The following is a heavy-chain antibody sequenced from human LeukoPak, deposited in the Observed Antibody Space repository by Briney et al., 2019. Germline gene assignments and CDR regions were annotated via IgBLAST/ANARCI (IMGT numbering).Heavy chain of an antibody. CDR3: ARVPNYYDSSGYYPA. J-gene: IGHJ4*02. V-gene: IGHV4-34*01. CDR2: VSHTGST. CDR1: GGSFSGYY. Sequence: SETLSLTCAVYGGSFSGYYWSWIRQPPGKGLEWIGRVSHTGSTDYNPSLRSRVIVSVDTSKDQFSLKLSSVTAADTAVYYCARVPNYYDSSGYYPAWGQGTLVTVSS. D-gene: IGHD3-22*01.